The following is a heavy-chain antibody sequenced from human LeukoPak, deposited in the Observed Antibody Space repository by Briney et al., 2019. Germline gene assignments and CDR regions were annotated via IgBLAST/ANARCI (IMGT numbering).Heavy chain of an antibody. D-gene: IGHD4-17*01. V-gene: IGHV3-21*01. CDR3: ARDATTGFDY. CDR1: GFTFSSYS. J-gene: IGHJ4*02. Sequence: PGGSLRLSCAASGFTFSSYSMNWVRQAPGKGLEWVSSISSSSSYIYYADSVKGRFTVSRDNAKNSLYLQMNSLRAEDTAVYYCARDATTGFDYWGQGTLVTVSS. CDR2: ISSSSSYI.